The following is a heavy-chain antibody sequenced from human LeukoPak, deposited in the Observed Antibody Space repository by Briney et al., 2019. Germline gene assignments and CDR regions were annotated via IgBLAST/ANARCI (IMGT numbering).Heavy chain of an antibody. CDR1: GFTFSSYA. CDR3: AKDRYSYYDSSGYYYYDY. V-gene: IGHV3-23*01. J-gene: IGHJ4*02. CDR2: ISGSGGST. D-gene: IGHD3-22*01. Sequence: GMSLRLSCAASGFTFSSYAMSWVRQAPGKGLEWVSAISGSGGSTYYADSVKGRFTISRDNSKNTLYLQMNSLRAEDTAVYYCAKDRYSYYDSSGYYYYDYWGQGTLVTVSS.